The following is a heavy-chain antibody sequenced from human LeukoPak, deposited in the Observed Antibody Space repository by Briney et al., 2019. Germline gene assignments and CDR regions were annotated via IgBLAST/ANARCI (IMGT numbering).Heavy chain of an antibody. Sequence: GGSLRLSCAASGFTFSSYSMNWVRQAPGKGLDWVSSISSSSSYIYYADSVKGRFTISRDNAKNSLYLQMNSLRAEDTAVYYCARDGSGYNSGAFDIWGQGTMVTVSS. CDR1: GFTFSSYS. CDR2: ISSSSSYI. V-gene: IGHV3-21*01. CDR3: ARDGSGYNSGAFDI. D-gene: IGHD3-3*01. J-gene: IGHJ3*02.